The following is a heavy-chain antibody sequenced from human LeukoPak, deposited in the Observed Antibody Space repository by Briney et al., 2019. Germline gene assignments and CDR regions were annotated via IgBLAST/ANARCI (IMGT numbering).Heavy chain of an antibody. CDR3: ARGGGSTNWFDP. D-gene: IGHD2-15*01. J-gene: IGHJ5*02. Sequence: KPSETLSLTCTVSGGSISSYYWSWIRQPPGKGLEWIGYLHYSGSTNYNPSLKGRVTMSVDTSKNQFSLKLSSVTAADTAVYYCARGGGSTNWFDPWGQGTLVTVSS. V-gene: IGHV4-59*01. CDR2: LHYSGST. CDR1: GGSISSYY.